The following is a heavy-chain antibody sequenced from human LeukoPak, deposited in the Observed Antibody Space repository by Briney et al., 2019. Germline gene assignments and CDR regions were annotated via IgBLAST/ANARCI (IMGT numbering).Heavy chain of an antibody. CDR2: IIPIFGTA. Sequence: GASVKVSCKASGGTFSSYAISGVRQAPGQGLEWMGGIIPIFGTANYAQKFQGRVTITADESTSTAYMELSSLRSEDTAVYYCARDMKYCSSTSCKYYFDYWGQGTMVTVSS. J-gene: IGHJ4*02. CDR3: ARDMKYCSSTSCKYYFDY. CDR1: GGTFSSYA. V-gene: IGHV1-69*01. D-gene: IGHD2-2*01.